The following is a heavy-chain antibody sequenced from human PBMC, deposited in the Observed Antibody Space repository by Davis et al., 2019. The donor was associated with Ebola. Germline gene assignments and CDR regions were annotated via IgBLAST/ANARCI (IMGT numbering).Heavy chain of an antibody. Sequence: SETLSLTCAVSGDSISSSNWWSWIRQPPGKGLEWIGEINHSGSTNYNPSLKSRVTISVDTSKNQFSLKLSSVTAADTAVYYCAREEGIQLWLTVDYWGQGTLVTVSS. CDR3: AREEGIQLWLTVDY. CDR1: GDSISSSNW. D-gene: IGHD5-18*01. CDR2: INHSGST. J-gene: IGHJ4*02. V-gene: IGHV4-4*02.